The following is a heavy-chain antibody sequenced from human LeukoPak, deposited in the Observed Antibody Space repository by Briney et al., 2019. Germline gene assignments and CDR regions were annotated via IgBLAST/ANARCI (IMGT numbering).Heavy chain of an antibody. CDR1: GGSISSGPYY. Sequence: SQTLSLTRTVSGGSISSGPYYWTWIRQPAGTGLEWIGRIYSSGSTNYNPSLKSRVTISVDTSKNQFSLKLSSVTAADTAVYYCAREGLNMVRGIIPKEAWGWFDPWGQGTLVTVSS. CDR2: IYSSGST. V-gene: IGHV4-61*02. J-gene: IGHJ5*02. D-gene: IGHD3-10*01. CDR3: AREGLNMVRGIIPKEAWGWFDP.